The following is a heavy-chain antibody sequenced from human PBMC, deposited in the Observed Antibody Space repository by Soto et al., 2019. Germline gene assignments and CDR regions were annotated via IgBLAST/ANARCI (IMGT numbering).Heavy chain of an antibody. Sequence: GGSLRLSCAASGFTFSSYSMNWVRQAPGKGLEWVSYISSSSSTIYYADSVKGRFTISRDNAKNSLYLQMNSLRAEDTAVYYCARDSRRPQYYDILTGYSADRGPFDYWGQGTLVTVSS. CDR1: GFTFSSYS. CDR2: ISSSSSTI. CDR3: ARDSRRPQYYDILTGYSADRGPFDY. V-gene: IGHV3-48*01. J-gene: IGHJ4*02. D-gene: IGHD3-9*01.